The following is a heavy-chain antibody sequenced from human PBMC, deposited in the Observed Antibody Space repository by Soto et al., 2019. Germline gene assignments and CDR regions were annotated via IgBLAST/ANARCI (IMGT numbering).Heavy chain of an antibody. J-gene: IGHJ4*02. V-gene: IGHV3-23*01. CDR3: AKDLGLDYDFWSGYYNDSLIDY. CDR1: GFTFSSYA. Sequence: GGSLRLSCAASGFTFSSYAMSWVRQAPGKGLEWVSAISGSGGSTYYADSVKGRFTISRDNSKKTLYLQMTSLRAEDTAVYYCAKDLGLDYDFWSGYYNDSLIDYWGQGTLVTVSS. D-gene: IGHD3-3*01. CDR2: ISGSGGST.